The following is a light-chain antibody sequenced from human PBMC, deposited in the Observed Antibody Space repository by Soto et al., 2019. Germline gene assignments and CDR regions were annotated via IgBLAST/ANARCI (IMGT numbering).Light chain of an antibody. Sequence: DIQLTQSPSFLSASVGDRVTITCRASQGIRNYLAWYQQTPGKAPKLLIYAASTLQSGVPSRFSGSGSGTGFTLASSSLQPEDFATYYCQQFNSFPRTFGQGTKVEIK. CDR1: QGIRNY. V-gene: IGKV1-9*01. CDR3: QQFNSFPRT. CDR2: AAS. J-gene: IGKJ1*01.